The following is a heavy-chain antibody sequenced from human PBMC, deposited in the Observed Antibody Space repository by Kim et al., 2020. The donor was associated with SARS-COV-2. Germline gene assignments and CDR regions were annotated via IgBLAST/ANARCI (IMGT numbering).Heavy chain of an antibody. J-gene: IGHJ6*02. V-gene: IGHV1-18*01. D-gene: IGHD6-19*01. CDR3: ARDHSSGRDYYYYGMDV. CDR1: GYTFTSYG. CDR2: ISAYNGNT. Sequence: ASVKVSCKASGYTFTSYGISWVRQAPGQGLEWMGWISAYNGNTNYAQKLQGRVTMTTDTSTSTAYMELRSLRSDDTAVYYCARDHSSGRDYYYYGMDVWGQGTTVTVSS.